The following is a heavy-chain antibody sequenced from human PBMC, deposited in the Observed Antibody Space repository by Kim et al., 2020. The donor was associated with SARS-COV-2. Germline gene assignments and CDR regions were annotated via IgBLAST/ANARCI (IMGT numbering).Heavy chain of an antibody. CDR2: GST. Sequence: GSTQYADSVRGRFTISRENSKNTLYLQMNSLRVEDTAAYFCARDALLIYWGQGTLVTVSS. CDR3: ARDALLIY. V-gene: IGHV3-53*01. D-gene: IGHD1-26*01. J-gene: IGHJ4*02.